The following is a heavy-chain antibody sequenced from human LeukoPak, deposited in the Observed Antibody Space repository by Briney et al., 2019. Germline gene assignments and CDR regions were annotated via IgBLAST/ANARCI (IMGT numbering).Heavy chain of an antibody. Sequence: SETLSLTCTVSGGSISSYYWGWIRQPPGKGLEWIGSIYYSGSTYYNPSLKSRVTISVDTSKNQFSLKLSSVTAADTAVYYCAREPWLARDFDYWGQGTLVTVSS. CDR3: AREPWLARDFDY. J-gene: IGHJ4*02. CDR2: IYYSGST. V-gene: IGHV4-39*02. CDR1: GGSISSYY. D-gene: IGHD6-19*01.